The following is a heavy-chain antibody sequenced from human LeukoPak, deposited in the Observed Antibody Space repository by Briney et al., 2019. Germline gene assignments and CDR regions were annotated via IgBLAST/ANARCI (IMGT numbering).Heavy chain of an antibody. CDR3: ARDGSNYGMDV. J-gene: IGHJ6*02. D-gene: IGHD4-11*01. CDR2: IWYDGSNK. CDR1: GFTFSSFG. V-gene: IGHV3-33*01. Sequence: GGSLRLSCAASGFTFSSFGMHWVRQAPGKGLEWVAVIWYDGSNKYYADSVKGRFTISRDNSQNTLYLQGNNLRAEDTAVYCCARDGSNYGMDVWGQGTTVTVSS.